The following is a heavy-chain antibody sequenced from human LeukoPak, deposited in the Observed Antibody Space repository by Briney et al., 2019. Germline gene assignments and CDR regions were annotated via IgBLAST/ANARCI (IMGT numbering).Heavy chain of an antibody. J-gene: IGHJ6*03. CDR2: ITSSSSYI. CDR3: ARDPYSGSYSAYYYYYMDV. D-gene: IGHD1-26*01. CDR1: GFTFSSYR. V-gene: IGHV3-21*01. Sequence: GGSLRLSCAASGFTFSSYRMNWVRHAPGKGLEWVSSITSSSSYIYYADSVKGRFTISRDNAKNSLYLQMNSLRAEDTAVYYCARDPYSGSYSAYYYYYMDVWGKGTTVTVSS.